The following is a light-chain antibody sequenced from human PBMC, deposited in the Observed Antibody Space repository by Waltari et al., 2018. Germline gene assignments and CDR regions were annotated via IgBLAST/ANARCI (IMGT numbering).Light chain of an antibody. CDR2: GAS. CDR3: QHYVRLPAT. CDR1: QSVSRTS. J-gene: IGKJ1*01. V-gene: IGKV3-20*01. Sequence: ENVLTQSPGTLSLSLGERAILSRRTSQSVSRTSAWYQQKPGQAPKLLIYGASIRATGIPDRFTGSGSGTDFSLTISSLEPEDFAIYFCQHYVRLPATFGQGTKVEIK.